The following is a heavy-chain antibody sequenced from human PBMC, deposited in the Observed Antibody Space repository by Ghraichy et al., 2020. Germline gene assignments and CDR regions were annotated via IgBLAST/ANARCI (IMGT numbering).Heavy chain of an antibody. Sequence: GGSLRLSCAASGFTFSSYWMHWVRQAPGKGLVWVSRINSDGSSTSYADSVKGRFTISRDNAKNTLYLQMNRLRAEDTAVYYCARDGYSSSWYGAFDIWGQGTMVTVHS. D-gene: IGHD6-13*01. CDR2: INSDGSST. CDR1: GFTFSSYW. J-gene: IGHJ3*02. V-gene: IGHV3-74*01. CDR3: ARDGYSSSWYGAFDI.